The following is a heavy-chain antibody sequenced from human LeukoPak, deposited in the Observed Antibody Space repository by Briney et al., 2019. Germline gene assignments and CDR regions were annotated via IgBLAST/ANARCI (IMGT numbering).Heavy chain of an antibody. D-gene: IGHD6-19*01. J-gene: IGHJ4*02. V-gene: IGHV4-59*08. CDR3: VRRDTGWNYFDY. Sequence: SATLSLTCAVSGGSINSHYWGWIRQPPGKGLQWIGDIYYTGKNNYNPYLKSRVTISLDTSKDHLSLNLTSVVAADTAIYYCVRRDTGWNYFDYWGQGILVTVSS. CDR1: GGSINSHY. CDR2: IYYTGKN.